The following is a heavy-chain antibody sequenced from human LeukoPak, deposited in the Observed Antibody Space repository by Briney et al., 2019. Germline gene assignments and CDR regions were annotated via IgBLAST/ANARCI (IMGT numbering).Heavy chain of an antibody. Sequence: GGSLRLSCAASGFTFSNYWMGWVRQAPGKGLEWVANIKQDGSEIYYVDSVKGRFTISRDTAKDSLYLQMNSLRAEDTAVYYCARGGYDILTGYRPYFFDYWGQGTLVTVSS. CDR2: IKQDGSEI. CDR3: ARGGYDILTGYRPYFFDY. V-gene: IGHV3-7*01. J-gene: IGHJ4*02. CDR1: GFTFSNYW. D-gene: IGHD3-9*01.